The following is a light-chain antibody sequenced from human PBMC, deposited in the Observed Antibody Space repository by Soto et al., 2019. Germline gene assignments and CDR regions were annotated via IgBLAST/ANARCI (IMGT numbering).Light chain of an antibody. V-gene: IGLV2-14*01. CDR3: SSHTSSTAYV. CDR2: EVS. CDR1: SSDIGNYDF. Sequence: QSVLTLPSALSGSPGQSITISCTGTSSDIGNYDFVSWYQQVPGTAPKAMIYEVSSRPSGVSNRFSGSKSGNTASLTISGLQADDEADYYCSSHTSSTAYVFGTGTKVTVL. J-gene: IGLJ1*01.